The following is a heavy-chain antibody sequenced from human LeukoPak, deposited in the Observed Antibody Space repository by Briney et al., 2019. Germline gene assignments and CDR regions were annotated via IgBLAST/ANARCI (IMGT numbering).Heavy chain of an antibody. CDR1: GGSISSSSYY. V-gene: IGHV4-39*07. Sequence: SETLPLTCTVSGGSISSSSYYWGWIRQPPGKGLEWIGSIYYSGSTYYNPSLKSRVTISVDTSKNQFSLKLSSVTAADTAVYYCARDTAADNWFDPWGQGTLVTVSS. D-gene: IGHD2-2*01. CDR2: IYYSGST. CDR3: ARDTAADNWFDP. J-gene: IGHJ5*02.